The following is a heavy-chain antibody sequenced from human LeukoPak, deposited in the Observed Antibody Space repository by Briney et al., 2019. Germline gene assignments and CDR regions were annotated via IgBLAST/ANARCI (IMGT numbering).Heavy chain of an antibody. D-gene: IGHD3-22*01. V-gene: IGHV1-69*01. CDR3: ARSAYYYDSSGYPYFDY. J-gene: IGHJ4*02. CDR2: IISIFGTA. CDR1: GGTFSSYA. Sequence: SVKVSCKASGGTFSSYAISWVRQAPGQGLEWMGGIISIFGTANYAQKFQGRVTITADESTSTAYMELSSLRSEDTAVYYCARSAYYYDSSGYPYFDYWGQGTLVTVSS.